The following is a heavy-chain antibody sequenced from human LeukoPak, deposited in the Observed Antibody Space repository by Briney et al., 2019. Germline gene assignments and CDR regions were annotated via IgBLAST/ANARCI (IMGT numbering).Heavy chain of an antibody. CDR2: IIPIFGTA. CDR1: GGTFSSYA. D-gene: IGHD1-26*01. CDR3: ATHPWEHKNWYFDL. V-gene: IGHV1-69*01. J-gene: IGHJ2*01. Sequence: SVKVSCKASGGTFSSYAISWVRQAPGQGLEWMGGIIPIFGTANYAQKFQGRVTITADESTSTAYMELSSLRSEDTAVYYCATHPWEHKNWYFDLWGRGILVTVSS.